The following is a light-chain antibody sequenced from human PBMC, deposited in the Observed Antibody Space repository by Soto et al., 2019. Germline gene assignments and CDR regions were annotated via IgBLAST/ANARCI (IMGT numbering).Light chain of an antibody. V-gene: IGKV1-9*01. CDR1: QGISSY. CDR2: ATS. Sequence: DIQLTQSPSFLSASVGDRITITCRASQGISSYLAWYQQKPGKAPKLLIYATSTLQSEVQSRFSGSGYGTESTPTISSPQPEDVATYYCQQLSFGQGTKGEIK. J-gene: IGKJ1*01. CDR3: QQLS.